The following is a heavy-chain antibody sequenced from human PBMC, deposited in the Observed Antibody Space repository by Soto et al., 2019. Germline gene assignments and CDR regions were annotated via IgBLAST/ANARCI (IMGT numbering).Heavy chain of an antibody. D-gene: IGHD2-2*01. CDR1: GFTFSNSA. Sequence: GASVKVSCKASGFTFSNSAIQWMRQALGERLEWIGWIVVGSGNTNYAQKIQERVTIIRDMSASTSYMELSSLTSEDTAVYYCVLCTTTRCYGKFDYWGQGTLVTVSS. V-gene: IGHV1-58*02. CDR3: VLCTTTRCYGKFDY. CDR2: IVVGSGNT. J-gene: IGHJ4*02.